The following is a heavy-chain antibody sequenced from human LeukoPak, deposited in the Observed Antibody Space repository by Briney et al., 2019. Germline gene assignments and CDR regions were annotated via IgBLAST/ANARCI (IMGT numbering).Heavy chain of an antibody. D-gene: IGHD3-22*01. Sequence: GGSLRLSCAASGFTFSSYSMNWVRQAPGKGLEWVSSISSSSSYIYYADSVKGRFTISRDNAKNSLYLQMNSLRAEDTAVYYCARDLRYYYDSSGYGDFQHWGQGTLATVSS. CDR3: ARDLRYYYDSSGYGDFQH. CDR1: GFTFSSYS. J-gene: IGHJ1*01. CDR2: ISSSSSYI. V-gene: IGHV3-21*01.